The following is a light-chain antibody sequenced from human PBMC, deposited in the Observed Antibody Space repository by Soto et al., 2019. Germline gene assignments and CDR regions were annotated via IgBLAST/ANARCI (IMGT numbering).Light chain of an antibody. CDR2: GAS. J-gene: IGKJ1*01. CDR1: QSISSY. Sequence: DTPMTQSPSSLSAYVGDRVTITCRASQSISSYLNWYQQRPGKAPKVLIYGASTLQSGVPSRFSGSGSGTEFTLTISSLQPEDFATYYCQQGYSISWTFGQGTKVDIK. V-gene: IGKV1-39*01. CDR3: QQGYSISWT.